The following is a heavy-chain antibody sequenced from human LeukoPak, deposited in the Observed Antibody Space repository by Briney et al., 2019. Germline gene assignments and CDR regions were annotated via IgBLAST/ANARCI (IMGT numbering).Heavy chain of an antibody. D-gene: IGHD5-18*01. Sequence: SGTLSLTCTVSGGSISSYYWSWIRQPPGKGLEWIGYIYYSGSTNYNPSLKSRVTISVDTSKNQFSLKLSSVTAADTAVYYCARHVRYSYGPDYWGQGTLVTVSS. CDR1: GGSISSYY. J-gene: IGHJ4*02. CDR2: IYYSGST. V-gene: IGHV4-59*08. CDR3: ARHVRYSYGPDY.